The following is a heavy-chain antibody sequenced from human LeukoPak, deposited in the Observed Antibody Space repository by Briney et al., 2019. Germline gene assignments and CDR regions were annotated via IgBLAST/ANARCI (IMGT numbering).Heavy chain of an antibody. Sequence: GSLRLSCAASGFAFSTYSMSWIRQPPGKGLEWIGSIYYSGSTYYNPSLKSRVTISVDTSKNQFSLKLSSVTAADTAVYYCARTGVVATSYFFDYWGQGTLVTVSS. CDR3: ARTGVVATSYFFDY. CDR2: IYYSGST. J-gene: IGHJ4*02. D-gene: IGHD5-12*01. CDR1: GFAFSTYS. V-gene: IGHV4-39*01.